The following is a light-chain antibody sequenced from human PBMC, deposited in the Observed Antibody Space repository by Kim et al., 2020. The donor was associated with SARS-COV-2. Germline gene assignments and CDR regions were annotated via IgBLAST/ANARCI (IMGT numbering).Light chain of an antibody. Sequence: QSALTQPASVSGSPGQSITISCTGANSDIGGYNSVSWYQQHPGKTPKLMIYDVSKRPSGVSDRFSGSKSGYTASLTISGLQAEDEADYYCSSYTRSSTVVFGGGTQLTVL. J-gene: IGLJ3*02. CDR2: DVS. V-gene: IGLV2-14*03. CDR1: NSDIGGYNS. CDR3: SSYTRSSTVV.